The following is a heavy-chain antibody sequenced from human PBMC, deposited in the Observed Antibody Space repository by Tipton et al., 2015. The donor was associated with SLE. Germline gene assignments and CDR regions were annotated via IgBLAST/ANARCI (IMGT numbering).Heavy chain of an antibody. V-gene: IGHV4-59*07. CDR3: ASAAWDYDSSGSGAFDI. Sequence: TLSLTCTVSGGSISSYYWSWIRQPPAKGLEWVGYIYYSGSTNYNPSLKSRVTISVDTSKNQFSRTLSSVTAAVTAVYYCASAAWDYDSSGSGAFDIWGQGTMVTVSS. J-gene: IGHJ3*02. D-gene: IGHD3-22*01. CDR2: IYYSGST. CDR1: GGSISSYY.